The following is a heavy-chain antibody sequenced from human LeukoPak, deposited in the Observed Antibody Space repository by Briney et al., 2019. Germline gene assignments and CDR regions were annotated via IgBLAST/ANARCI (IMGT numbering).Heavy chain of an antibody. Sequence: GGSLRLSCAASGFTFSSYGMHWVRQAPGKGLEWVAAISYDGSNKYYADSVKGRFTISRDNSKNTLYLQMNSLRAEDTAVYYCAKVSVTHEEGYYYYYGMDVWGQGTTVTVSS. V-gene: IGHV3-30*18. J-gene: IGHJ6*02. CDR2: ISYDGSNK. CDR1: GFTFSSYG. CDR3: AKVSVTHEEGYYYYYGMDV. D-gene: IGHD4-17*01.